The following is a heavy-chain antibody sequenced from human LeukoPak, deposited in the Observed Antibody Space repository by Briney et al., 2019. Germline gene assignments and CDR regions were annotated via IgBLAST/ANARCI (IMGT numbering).Heavy chain of an antibody. D-gene: IGHD4-17*01. V-gene: IGHV3-20*04. CDR2: ITWNGART. CDR1: GFTFDGYG. CDR3: ARSMSTVTTRYFDL. Sequence: GGSLRLSCAASGFTFDGYGLIWVRHAPGKGLEWVSYITWNGARTHYADSVKGRVTISRDNAKYSLYLEMNSLRAEDTALYYCARSMSTVTTRYFDLWGRGTLVTVSS. J-gene: IGHJ2*01.